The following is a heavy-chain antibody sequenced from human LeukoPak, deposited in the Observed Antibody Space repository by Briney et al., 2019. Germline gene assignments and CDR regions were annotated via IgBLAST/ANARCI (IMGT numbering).Heavy chain of an antibody. CDR1: GYTFTSYG. Sequence: ASVKVSCKASGYTFTSYGISWFRQAPGQGLEWMGWVSAYNGNTDYAQRVQGRVSMTTDTSTNTAYMELRSLRSDDTAVYYCGRDRGSYGFMVYYGMDVWGQGTTVTVSS. CDR3: GRDRGSYGFMVYYGMDV. V-gene: IGHV1-18*01. D-gene: IGHD5-18*01. J-gene: IGHJ6*02. CDR2: VSAYNGNT.